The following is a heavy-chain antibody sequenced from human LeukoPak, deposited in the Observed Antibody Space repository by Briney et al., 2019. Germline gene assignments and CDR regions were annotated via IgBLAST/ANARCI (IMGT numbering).Heavy chain of an antibody. J-gene: IGHJ4*02. V-gene: IGHV3-23*01. D-gene: IGHD3-22*01. Sequence: GGSLRLSCAASGFTFSNYAMHWVRQAPGKGLEWVSGTCVICGSIYYADSVTGRFTISRDNSKDTLYLQMNSLRVEDTALYYCAKEHSVLTMMRGLDSWGQGTLVTVSS. CDR1: GFTFSNYA. CDR3: AKEHSVLTMMRGLDS. CDR2: TCVICGSI.